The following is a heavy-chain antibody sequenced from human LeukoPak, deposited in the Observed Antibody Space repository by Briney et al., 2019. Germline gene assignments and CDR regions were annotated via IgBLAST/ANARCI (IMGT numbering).Heavy chain of an antibody. Sequence: PGGSLRLSCEGSGFIFNSHWMSWVRQAPGKGPEWVTNINQDGNEKYYAGSVKGRFTVSRDNVKKSVYLQMDNVRADDTGIYYCARGAILRGYISWFDPWGQGTLVTVSS. D-gene: IGHD5-18*01. CDR2: INQDGNEK. CDR3: ARGAILRGYISWFDP. V-gene: IGHV3-7*01. CDR1: GFIFNSHW. J-gene: IGHJ5*02.